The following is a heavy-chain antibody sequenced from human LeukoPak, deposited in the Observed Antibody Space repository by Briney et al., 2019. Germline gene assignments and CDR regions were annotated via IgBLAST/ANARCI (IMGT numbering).Heavy chain of an antibody. J-gene: IGHJ4*02. CDR3: ARVDRGSYYDY. D-gene: IGHD3-16*01. CDR2: IYYSGST. CDR1: GGSISSYY. V-gene: IGHV4-59*01. Sequence: SETLSLTCTVSGGSISSYYWSWIRQPPGKGLEWIGYIYYSGSTNYNPSLKSRVTISVDTSKNQFSLMLSSVTAADTAVYYCARVDRGSYYDYWGQGTLVTVSS.